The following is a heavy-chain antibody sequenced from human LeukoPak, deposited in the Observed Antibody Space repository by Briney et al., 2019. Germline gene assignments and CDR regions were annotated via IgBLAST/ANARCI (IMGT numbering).Heavy chain of an antibody. V-gene: IGHV3-7*01. J-gene: IGHJ4*02. Sequence: PGGSLRLSCAASGSTFSTYWMSWVRQAPGKGLEWVANIKEDGSEKYYVDSVRGRFTISRDNAKNSLYLQMNSLRAEDTAVYYCARAGEGGSWSRREYYFDYWGQGTLVTVSS. CDR2: IKEDGSEK. D-gene: IGHD6-13*01. CDR1: GSTFSTYW. CDR3: ARAGEGGSWSRREYYFDY.